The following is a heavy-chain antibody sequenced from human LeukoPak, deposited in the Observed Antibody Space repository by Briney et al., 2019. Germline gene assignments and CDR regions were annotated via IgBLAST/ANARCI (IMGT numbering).Heavy chain of an antibody. V-gene: IGHV4-4*07. CDR1: GGSISTQY. D-gene: IGHD3-10*01. J-gene: IGHJ3*02. CDR2: IYTSGST. Sequence: SETLSLTCTVSGGSISTQYWSWIRQPAGKGLEWIGRIYTSGSTNYNPSLKSRVTMSVDTSKNQSSLKLSSVTAADTAVYYCARDSLWFGESRCAFDIWGQGTMVTVSS. CDR3: ARDSLWFGESRCAFDI.